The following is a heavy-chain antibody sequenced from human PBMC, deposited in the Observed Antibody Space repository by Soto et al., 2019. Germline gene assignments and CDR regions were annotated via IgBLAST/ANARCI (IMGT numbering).Heavy chain of an antibody. V-gene: IGHV3-53*01. CDR3: ATGVDTAKAGY. J-gene: IGHJ4*02. CDR2: IYPAGNT. CDR1: GFSVSSHH. D-gene: IGHD5-18*01. Sequence: PGGSLRLSCAASGFSVSSHHMTWVRQAPGRAPEWVSTIYPAGNTFYGDSVKGRFTNTRDTSKNMLYLQMNSLRAEDTALYYCATGVDTAKAGYWGQGT.